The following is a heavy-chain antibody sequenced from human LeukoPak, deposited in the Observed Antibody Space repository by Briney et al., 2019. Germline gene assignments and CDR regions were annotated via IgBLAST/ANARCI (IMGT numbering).Heavy chain of an antibody. J-gene: IGHJ6*02. CDR2: ISGRGGST. V-gene: IGHV3-23*01. CDR1: GFTFSSHA. D-gene: IGHD3-9*01. Sequence: GGSLTLSCAASGFTFSSHAMSWVRHAPGKGLEWVSSISGRGGSTYYADSVKGRCTISRDNSKNTLYLQMNSLRAEDTAVYYCAKGTDDILTGYLKYYYGMDVWGQGTTVTVSS. CDR3: AKGTDDILTGYLKYYYGMDV.